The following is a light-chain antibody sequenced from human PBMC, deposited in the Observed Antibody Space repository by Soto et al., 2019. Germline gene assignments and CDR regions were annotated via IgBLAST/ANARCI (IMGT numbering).Light chain of an antibody. CDR3: QQFNSYPIT. J-gene: IGKJ5*01. V-gene: IGKV1-17*01. CDR1: QTISSH. Sequence: DIQMTQSPSSLSASVGDRVIITCRASQTISSHLNWYQQKPGKAPNLLVYAASSLQSGVPSRFSGSGSGTEFTLTISSLQPEEFATYYCQQFNSYPITFGQGTRLEIK. CDR2: AAS.